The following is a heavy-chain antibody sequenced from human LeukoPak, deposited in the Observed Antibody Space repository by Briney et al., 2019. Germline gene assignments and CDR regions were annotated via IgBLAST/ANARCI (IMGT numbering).Heavy chain of an antibody. Sequence: PSETLSPTCSVSGGPVSSGNYYWSWIRQPPGKGLEWIGYIYYSGSTNYNPSLKSRVTISVDTSKNQFSLKLSSVTAADTAVHYCARDPSGYFNYWGQGTLATVSS. V-gene: IGHV4-61*01. J-gene: IGHJ4*02. CDR2: IYYSGST. D-gene: IGHD3-22*01. CDR1: GGPVSSGNYY. CDR3: ARDPSGYFNY.